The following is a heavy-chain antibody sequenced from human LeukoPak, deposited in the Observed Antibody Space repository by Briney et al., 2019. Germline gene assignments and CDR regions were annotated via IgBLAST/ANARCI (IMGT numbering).Heavy chain of an antibody. D-gene: IGHD1-26*01. CDR2: IYYSGST. J-gene: IGHJ6*02. Sequence: SETLSLTCTVSGGSISSSSYYWGWIRQPPGTGLEWIGSIYYSGSTNYNPSLKSRVTISVDTSKNQFSLKLSSVTAADTAVYYCARLSGSPDYYYYGMDVWGQGTTVTVSS. CDR1: GGSISSSSYY. CDR3: ARLSGSPDYYYYGMDV. V-gene: IGHV4-39*07.